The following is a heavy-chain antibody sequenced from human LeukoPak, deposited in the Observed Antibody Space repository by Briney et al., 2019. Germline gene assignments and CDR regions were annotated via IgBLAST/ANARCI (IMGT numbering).Heavy chain of an antibody. CDR1: GFTFTSYG. CDR2: IRYDGSNE. Sequence: GGSLRLSCAASGFTFTSYGMHWVRQAPGKGLEWVAFIRYDGSNESYADSVKGRFIISRDNSKNTLYLQMNSLKTEDTAVYYCAKVADDDIPRIWSYFDYWGQGTLVTVSS. CDR3: AKVADDDIPRIWSYFDY. J-gene: IGHJ4*02. V-gene: IGHV3-30*02. D-gene: IGHD3-9*01.